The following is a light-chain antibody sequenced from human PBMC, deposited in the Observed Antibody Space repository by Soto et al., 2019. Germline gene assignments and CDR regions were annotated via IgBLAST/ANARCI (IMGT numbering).Light chain of an antibody. J-gene: IGLJ2*01. Sequence: QSALTQPASVSGSPGQSITISCTGTSSDVGGYNYVSWSQQHPGKAPKLMIYGVTNRPSGVSNRFSGSKAGNTASLTISGLQAEDEADYYCSSYTSSTTLSVVFGGGTKLTVL. CDR2: GVT. CDR3: SSYTSSTTLSVV. CDR1: SSDVGGYNY. V-gene: IGLV2-14*01.